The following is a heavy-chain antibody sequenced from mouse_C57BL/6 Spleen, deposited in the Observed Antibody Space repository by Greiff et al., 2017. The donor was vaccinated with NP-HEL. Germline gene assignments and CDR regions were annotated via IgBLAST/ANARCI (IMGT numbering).Heavy chain of an antibody. D-gene: IGHD2-4*01. J-gene: IGHJ1*03. V-gene: IGHV3-6*01. Sequence: DVQLQESGPGLVKPSQSLSLTCSVTGYSITSGYYWNWIRQFPGNKLEWMGYISYDGSNNYNPSLKNRISITRDTSKNQFFLKLNSVTTEDTATYYCARRYYDYDVYWYFDVWGTGTTVTVSS. CDR3: ARRYYDYDVYWYFDV. CDR2: ISYDGSN. CDR1: GYSITSGYY.